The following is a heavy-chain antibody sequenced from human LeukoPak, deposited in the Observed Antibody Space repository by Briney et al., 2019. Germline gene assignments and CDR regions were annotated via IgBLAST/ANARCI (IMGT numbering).Heavy chain of an antibody. CDR3: ARVPLVLPFVVS. V-gene: IGHV3-48*01. CDR2: ISSSSSTI. J-gene: IGHJ5*02. CDR1: GFTFRSYS. D-gene: IGHD3-3*01. Sequence: PGGSLRLSCAASGFTFRSYSMNWVRQAPGKGLEWVSYISSSSSTIYYADSVKGRFTISRDNAKNSLYLQMNSLRAEDTAVYYCARVPLVLPFVVSWGQGTLVTVSS.